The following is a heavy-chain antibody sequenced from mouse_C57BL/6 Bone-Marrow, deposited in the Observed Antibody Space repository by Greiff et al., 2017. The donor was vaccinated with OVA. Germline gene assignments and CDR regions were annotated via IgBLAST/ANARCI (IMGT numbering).Heavy chain of an antibody. CDR2: INPSTGGT. J-gene: IGHJ1*03. CDR1: GYSFTGYY. Sequence: VQLQQSGPELVKPGASVKISCKASGYSFTGYYMNWVKQSPEKSLEWIGEINPSTGGTTYNQKFKAKATLTVDKSSSTAYMQLKSLTSEDSAVYYCARSRDYYGSIGLYWYFDVWGTGTTVTVSS. V-gene: IGHV1-42*01. D-gene: IGHD1-1*01. CDR3: ARSRDYYGSIGLYWYFDV.